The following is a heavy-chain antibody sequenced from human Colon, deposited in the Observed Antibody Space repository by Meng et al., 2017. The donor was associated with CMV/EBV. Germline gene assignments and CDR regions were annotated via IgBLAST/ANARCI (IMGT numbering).Heavy chain of an antibody. CDR3: AKRGTVAAAGPFVY. J-gene: IGHJ4*02. D-gene: IGHD6-13*01. V-gene: IGHV3-23*01. Sequence: GESLKISCAASGFTFSSYAMSWVRQAPGKVLEWVSAISGSGGSTYYADSVQGRFTISRDNSKNTLYLQMNSLRAEDTAVYYFAKRGTVAAAGPFVYWGQGTLVTVSS. CDR2: ISGSGGST. CDR1: GFTFSSYA.